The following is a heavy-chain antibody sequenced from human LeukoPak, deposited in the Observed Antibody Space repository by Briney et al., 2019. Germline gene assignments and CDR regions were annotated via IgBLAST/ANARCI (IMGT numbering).Heavy chain of an antibody. CDR1: GGSISSYY. CDR2: IYYSGST. Sequence: SETLSLTRTVSGGSISSYYWSWIRQPPGKGLEWIASIYYSGSTHYNPSLKSRVTISVDTSRNQFSLELRSATAADSAMYYCARNVSRGEPGGAFDIWGQGTMVTVSS. D-gene: IGHD1-14*01. J-gene: IGHJ3*02. V-gene: IGHV4-59*05. CDR3: ARNVSRGEPGGAFDI.